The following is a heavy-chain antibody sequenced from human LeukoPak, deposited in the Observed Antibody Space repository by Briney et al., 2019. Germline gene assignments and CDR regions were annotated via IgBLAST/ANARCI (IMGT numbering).Heavy chain of an antibody. Sequence: PGGSLRLSCAASGFTFSDYYMSWIRQAPGKGLEWVSYISSSGSTIYYADSVKGRFTISRDNAKNSLYLQMNSLRAEDTAVYYCAREFSYDYVWGSYRFLDYWGQGTLVTVSS. D-gene: IGHD3-16*02. V-gene: IGHV3-11*04. CDR2: ISSSGSTI. CDR3: AREFSYDYVWGSYRFLDY. CDR1: GFTFSDYY. J-gene: IGHJ4*02.